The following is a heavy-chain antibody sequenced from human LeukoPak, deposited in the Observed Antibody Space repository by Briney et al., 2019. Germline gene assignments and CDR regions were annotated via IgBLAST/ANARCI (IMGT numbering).Heavy chain of an antibody. CDR3: ASTQRGDYFDY. D-gene: IGHD2-15*01. J-gene: IGHJ4*02. CDR1: GFTFSSYS. Sequence: GGSLRLSCAASGFTFSSYSMNWVRQAPGKGLECVSYISSSGNTTYHADSVKGRFTISRDNAKNSLHLQMSSLRAEDTAVYYCASTQRGDYFDYWGQGTLVTVSS. V-gene: IGHV3-48*04. CDR2: ISSSGNTT.